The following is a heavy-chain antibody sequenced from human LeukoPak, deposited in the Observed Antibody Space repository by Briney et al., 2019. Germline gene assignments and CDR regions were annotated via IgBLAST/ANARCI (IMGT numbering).Heavy chain of an antibody. CDR2: MNPNSGNT. CDR3: AKVGVRDDSFDY. J-gene: IGHJ4*02. V-gene: IGHV1-8*01. D-gene: IGHD3-22*01. CDR1: GYTFTSYD. Sequence: GASVTVSCKASGYTFTSYDINWVRQAAGQGLEWMGWMNPNSGNTGYAQKFQGRVTMTRNTSISTAYMELSSLRSEDTAVYYCAKVGVRDDSFDYWGQGTLVTVSS.